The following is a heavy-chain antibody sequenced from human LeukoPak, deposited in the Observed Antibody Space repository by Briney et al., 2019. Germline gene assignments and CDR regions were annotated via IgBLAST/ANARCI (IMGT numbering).Heavy chain of an antibody. CDR3: AKGLSSSSWYVADP. D-gene: IGHD6-13*01. V-gene: IGHV3-43*02. CDR2: INGNGDDS. J-gene: IGHJ5*02. Sequence: GGSLRLSCAASGFTFDEYVMHWVRQAPGQGLEWVSLINGNGDDSYYADSVKGRFTVSRDNREKSLFLHMNSLRTDDTAFYYCAKGLSSSSWYVADPWGQGTLVTVSS. CDR1: GFTFDEYV.